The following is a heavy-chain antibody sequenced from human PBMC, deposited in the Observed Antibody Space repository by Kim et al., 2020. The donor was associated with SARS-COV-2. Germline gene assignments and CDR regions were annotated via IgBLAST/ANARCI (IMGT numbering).Heavy chain of an antibody. J-gene: IGHJ4*02. CDR2: IAWNSGTK. Sequence: GGSLRLSCDTSGFTFSNYAMHWVRQGPGKDMEWVAGIAWNSGTKSYGDSVKGRFTISRDNSKKTVHLQMSGLRPEDTGLYYCAEASSDWYFDAWGQGILVTVSS. D-gene: IGHD2-21*02. CDR3: AEASSDWYFDA. V-gene: IGHV3-9*01. CDR1: GFTFSNYA.